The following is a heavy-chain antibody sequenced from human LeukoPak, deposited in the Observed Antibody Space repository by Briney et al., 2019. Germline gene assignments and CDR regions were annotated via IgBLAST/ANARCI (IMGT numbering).Heavy chain of an antibody. D-gene: IGHD2-2*01. CDR1: GGSISSSNW. CDR3: AREGWYCSSTSCYAKPYYYYGMDV. CDR2: IYHSGST. V-gene: IGHV4-4*02. J-gene: IGHJ6*02. Sequence: PSGTLSLTCAVSGGSISSSNWWSWVRQPPGKGLEWIGEIYHSGSTNYNPSLKSRVSISVDKSKNQFSLKLSSVTAADTAVYYCAREGWYCSSTSCYAKPYYYYGMDVWGQGTTVTVSS.